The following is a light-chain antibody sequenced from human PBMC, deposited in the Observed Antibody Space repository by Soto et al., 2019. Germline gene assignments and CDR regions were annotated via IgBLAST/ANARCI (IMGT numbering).Light chain of an antibody. CDR2: AAP. J-gene: IGKJ1*01. V-gene: IGKV3-15*01. Sequence: EIVMTQSPDTLSVCPGERATLACRADQSVSMNLAWDQRNPGQARRLLIYAAPPRPTGVPGRFKARGPGTDFTRTLSGLQPEDLASYSCQQSYRSPWTVGQGTKVDI. CDR1: QSVSMN. CDR3: QQSYRSPWT.